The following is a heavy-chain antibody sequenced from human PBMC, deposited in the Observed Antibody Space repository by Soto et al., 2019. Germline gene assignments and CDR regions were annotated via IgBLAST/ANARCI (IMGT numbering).Heavy chain of an antibody. CDR3: AKDLSPYNYVFHYGMDV. Sequence: LRLSCVASGFTFRSYAMSWVRQAPGKGLEWVSALSGSGGSTYYADSVKGRFTISRDNSKNTLYLQMNSLRAEDTAVYYCAKDLSPYNYVFHYGMDVWGQGTTVTVSS. CDR2: LSGSGGST. CDR1: GFTFRSYA. V-gene: IGHV3-23*01. D-gene: IGHD5-18*01. J-gene: IGHJ6*02.